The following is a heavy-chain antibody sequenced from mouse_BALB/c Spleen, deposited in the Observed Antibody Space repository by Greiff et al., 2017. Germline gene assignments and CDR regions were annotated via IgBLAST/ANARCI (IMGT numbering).Heavy chain of an antibody. CDR3: ARGGYYGSSPYYYAMDY. V-gene: IGHV1-80*01. J-gene: IGHJ4*01. CDR1: GYAFSSYW. Sequence: LVESGAELVRPGSSVKISCKASGYAFSSYWMNWVKQRPGQGLEWIGQIYPGDGDTNYNGKFKGKATLTADKSSSTAYMQLSSLTSEDSAVYFCARGGYYGSSPYYYAMDYWGQGTSVTVSS. CDR2: IYPGDGDT. D-gene: IGHD1-1*01.